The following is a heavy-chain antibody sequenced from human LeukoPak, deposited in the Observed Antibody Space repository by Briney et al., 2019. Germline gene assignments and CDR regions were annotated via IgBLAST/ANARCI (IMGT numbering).Heavy chain of an antibody. D-gene: IGHD7-27*01. Sequence: GGSLRLSCAASGFTFSSYSMNWVRQAPGKGLEWVSAISGSGGSIYYADSVKGRFTISRDNAKNSLYLQMNSLRAEDTAVYYCARVPWGNYYYYYMDVWGKGTTVTVSS. J-gene: IGHJ6*03. CDR3: ARVPWGNYYYYYMDV. CDR1: GFTFSSYS. CDR2: ISGSGGSI. V-gene: IGHV3-48*01.